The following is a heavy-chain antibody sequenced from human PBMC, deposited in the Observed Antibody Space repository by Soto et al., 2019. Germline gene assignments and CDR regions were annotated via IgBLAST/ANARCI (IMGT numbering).Heavy chain of an antibody. D-gene: IGHD3-22*01. Sequence: GESLKISCRTSGYRFTSYWIAWVRQMPGKGLEWMGIIFPSDSDTRYSPSFQGQVTISAARSTSTVFLQWASLKASATAVYFCARKDKSGYFNWFDPWGQGTLVTVSS. CDR3: ARKDKSGYFNWFDP. V-gene: IGHV5-51*01. CDR1: GYRFTSYW. J-gene: IGHJ5*02. CDR2: IFPSDSDT.